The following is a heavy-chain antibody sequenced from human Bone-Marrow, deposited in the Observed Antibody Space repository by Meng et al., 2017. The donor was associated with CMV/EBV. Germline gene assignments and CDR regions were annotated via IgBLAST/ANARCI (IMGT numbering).Heavy chain of an antibody. V-gene: IGHV4-31*02. CDR2: INYSGTT. CDR3: ARRMYYDILTGYYDCTWFDP. D-gene: IGHD3-9*01. Sequence: YYWSWIRQHPRKGLEWIGYINYSGTTFYNPSLKSRVTMSVDTSKNQFSLKLSSVTAADTAVYYCARRMYYDILTGYYDCTWFDPWGQGTLVTVSS. CDR1: YY. J-gene: IGHJ5*02.